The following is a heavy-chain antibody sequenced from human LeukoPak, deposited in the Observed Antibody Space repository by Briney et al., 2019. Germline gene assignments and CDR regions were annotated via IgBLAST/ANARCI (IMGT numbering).Heavy chain of an antibody. V-gene: IGHV3-48*01. D-gene: IGHD2-21*01. CDR2: ISSSSSTI. CDR1: GFTFSSYS. J-gene: IGHJ4*02. Sequence: GGSLRLSCAASGFTFSSYSMNWVRQAPGKGLEWVSYISSSSSTIYYADSVKGRFTISRDNAKNSLYLQMNSLRAEDTAVYYCAKLIVVVIATRYYFDYWGQGTLVTVSS. CDR3: AKLIVVVIATRYYFDY.